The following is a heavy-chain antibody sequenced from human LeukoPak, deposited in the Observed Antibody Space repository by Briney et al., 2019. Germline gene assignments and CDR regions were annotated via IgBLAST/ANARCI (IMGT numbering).Heavy chain of an antibody. CDR2: FDPEDGET. J-gene: IGHJ3*02. CDR3: ARVRLHDAFDI. CDR1: GYTLTELS. Sequence: ASVKVSCKVSGYTLTELSMHWVRQAPGKGLEWMGGFDPEDGETTYAQKLQGRVTMTTDTSTSTAYMELRSLRSDDTAVYYCARVRLHDAFDIWGQGTMVTVSS. D-gene: IGHD2-21*02. V-gene: IGHV1-24*01.